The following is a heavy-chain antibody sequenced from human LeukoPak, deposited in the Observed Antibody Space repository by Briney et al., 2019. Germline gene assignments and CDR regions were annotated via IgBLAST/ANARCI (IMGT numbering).Heavy chain of an antibody. V-gene: IGHV3-48*02. CDR1: GFTFSTYS. CDR2: ISSSSSTI. J-gene: IGHJ4*02. CDR3: ARGALDFDY. Sequence: QPGGSLRLSCAASGFTFSTYSMNWVRQAPGKGLEWVSYISSSSSTIYYADSVKGRFTISRDNAKNSLYLHMNSLKDEDTAVYYCARGALDFDYWGQGTLVTVSS.